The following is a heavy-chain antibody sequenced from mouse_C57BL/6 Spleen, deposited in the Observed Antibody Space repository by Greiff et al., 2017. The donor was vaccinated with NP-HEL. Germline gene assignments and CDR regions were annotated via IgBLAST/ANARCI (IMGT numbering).Heavy chain of an antibody. CDR1: GFTFSDYG. CDR3: ARSLFLRAMDY. J-gene: IGHJ4*01. V-gene: IGHV5-17*01. CDR2: ISSGSSTI. Sequence: EVRLVESGGGLVKPGGSLKLSCAASGFTFSDYGMHWVRQAPEKGLEWVAYISSGSSTIYYADTVKGRFTISRDNAKNTLFLQMTSRRSEDTAMCYCARSLFLRAMDYWDQGTSVTVSS.